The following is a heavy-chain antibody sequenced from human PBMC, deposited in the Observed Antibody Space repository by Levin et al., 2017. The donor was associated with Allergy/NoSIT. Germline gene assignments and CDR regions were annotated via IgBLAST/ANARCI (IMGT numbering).Heavy chain of an antibody. J-gene: IGHJ3*02. CDR3: ARVAAPYDFDAFDI. V-gene: IGHV1-2*02. CDR1: EYTFTGYY. D-gene: IGHD3-3*01. CDR2: INPNSGGT. Sequence: ASVKVSCAASEYTFTGYYVHWVRQAPGQGLEWMGWINPNSGGTKYAQKFQGRVTMTRDTSISTAYMELSGLRSDDTAVYYCARVAAPYDFDAFDIWGQGTMVTVSS.